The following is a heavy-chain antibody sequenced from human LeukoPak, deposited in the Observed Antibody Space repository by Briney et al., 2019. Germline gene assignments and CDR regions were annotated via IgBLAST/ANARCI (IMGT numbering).Heavy chain of an antibody. Sequence: ASVKVTCKASAYTFTGYYMNWVRQAPAQGLEWMGWINPNSGGTNYAQKFQGRVTMTRDTSISTAYMELSRLRSDDTAVYYCARPYYHDSSGYSSPFDYWGQGTLVTVSS. CDR1: AYTFTGYY. V-gene: IGHV1-2*02. D-gene: IGHD3-22*01. J-gene: IGHJ4*02. CDR3: ARPYYHDSSGYSSPFDY. CDR2: INPNSGGT.